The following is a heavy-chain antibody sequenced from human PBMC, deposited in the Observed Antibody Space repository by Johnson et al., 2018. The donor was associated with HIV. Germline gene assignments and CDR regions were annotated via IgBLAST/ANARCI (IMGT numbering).Heavy chain of an antibody. J-gene: IGHJ3*02. CDR1: GFTFSS. V-gene: IGHV3-30*04. Sequence: QVQLVESGGGVVQPWGSLTLSCAASGFTFSSMHWDRQAPGKGLEWVAAIAYDGRNKYYADSVKGRFTISRDKAKNSLYLQRNSLRAEDTAVYYCARDSNRYAFDIWGQGTMVTVSS. D-gene: IGHD2-8*01. CDR2: IAYDGRNK. CDR3: ARDSNRYAFDI.